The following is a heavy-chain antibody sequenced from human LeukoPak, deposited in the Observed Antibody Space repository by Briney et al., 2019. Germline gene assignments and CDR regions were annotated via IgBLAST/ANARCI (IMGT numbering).Heavy chain of an antibody. Sequence: GGSLRLSCAASGFTLSSYWMSWVRQAPGKGLEWVANIKQDGSEKYYVDSVKGRFTISRDNAKNSLYLQMNSLRAEDTAVYYCARDGSSSLTYWGQGTLVTVSS. V-gene: IGHV3-7*01. CDR3: ARDGSSSLTY. CDR2: IKQDGSEK. CDR1: GFTLSSYW. D-gene: IGHD6-6*01. J-gene: IGHJ4*02.